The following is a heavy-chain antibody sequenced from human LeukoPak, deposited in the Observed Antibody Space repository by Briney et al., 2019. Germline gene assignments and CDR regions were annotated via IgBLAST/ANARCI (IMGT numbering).Heavy chain of an antibody. Sequence: GASVKVSCKASGYTFTSYDINWVRQATGQGLEWMGWMNPNSGNTGYAQKFQGRVTMTRNTSISTAYMELSSLRSEDTAVYYCAATYSSGWYVDYWGQGTLVTVSS. CDR1: GYTFTSYD. CDR3: AATYSSGWYVDY. V-gene: IGHV1-8*01. D-gene: IGHD6-19*01. J-gene: IGHJ4*02. CDR2: MNPNSGNT.